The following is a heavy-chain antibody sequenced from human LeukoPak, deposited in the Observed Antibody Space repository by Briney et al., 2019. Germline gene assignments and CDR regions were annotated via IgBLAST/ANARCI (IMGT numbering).Heavy chain of an antibody. J-gene: IGHJ4*02. CDR3: ASGSSTVFDY. D-gene: IGHD1-26*01. CDR1: GGSISGSSYY. CDR2: NYYTGST. V-gene: IGHV4-39*07. Sequence: SETLSLTCTVSGGSISGSSYYWDWIRQPPGKGLEWIGSNYYTGSTYYNPSLKSRVTVSVDTSKNQFSLKLSSVTAADTAVYYCASGSSTVFDYWGQGTLVTVSS.